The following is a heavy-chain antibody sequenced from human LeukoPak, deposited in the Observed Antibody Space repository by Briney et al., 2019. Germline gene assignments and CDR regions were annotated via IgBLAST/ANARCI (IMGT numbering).Heavy chain of an antibody. D-gene: IGHD2-2*01. Sequence: ASVEVSCKASGGTFSSYAISWVRQAPGQGLEWMGRIIPILGIANYAQKFQGRVTITADKSTSTAYMELSSLRSEDTAVYYCARTSRYQLLRLDWYFDLWGRGTLVTVSS. J-gene: IGHJ2*01. CDR2: IIPILGIA. CDR1: GGTFSSYA. V-gene: IGHV1-69*04. CDR3: ARTSRYQLLRLDWYFDL.